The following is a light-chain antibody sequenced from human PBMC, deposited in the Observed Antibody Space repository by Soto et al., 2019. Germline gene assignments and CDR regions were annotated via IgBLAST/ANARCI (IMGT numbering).Light chain of an antibody. J-gene: IGKJ1*01. CDR1: QSVSSK. V-gene: IGKV3-15*01. CDR2: DAS. Sequence: EIVMPQSPATLSVSPGSGATLSCPASQSVSSKLAWYQQKPGQAPRLLISDASHRATGVPPRFSGSGSGTDFTLTISSLQSEDFAVYYCQQYNDWPPWTFGQGTKVDIK. CDR3: QQYNDWPPWT.